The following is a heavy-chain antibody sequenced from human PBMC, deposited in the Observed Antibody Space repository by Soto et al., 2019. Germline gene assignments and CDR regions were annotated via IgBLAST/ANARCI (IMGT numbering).Heavy chain of an antibody. CDR3: TTDSFFFYGDYFY. CDR1: GFTFSNAW. D-gene: IGHD4-17*01. CDR2: IKSKTDGGTT. Sequence: GSLRLSCAASGFTFSNAWMNRVRQAPGKGLEWVGRIKSKTDGGTTDYAAPVKGRFTISRDDSKNTLYLQMNSLKTEDTAVYYCTTDSFFFYGDYFYWGQGTLVTVSS. J-gene: IGHJ4*02. V-gene: IGHV3-15*07.